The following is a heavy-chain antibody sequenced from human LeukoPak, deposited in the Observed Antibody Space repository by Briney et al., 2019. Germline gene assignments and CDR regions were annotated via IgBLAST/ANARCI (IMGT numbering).Heavy chain of an antibody. CDR2: IYYSGST. CDR3: ARDRGIAAAGTNWFDP. CDR1: GGSISSYY. V-gene: IGHV4-59*01. Sequence: SETLSLTCTVSGGSISSYYWSWIRQPPGKGLEWIGYIYYSGSTNYNPFLKSRVTISVDTSKNQFSLKLSSVTAADTAVYYCARDRGIAAAGTNWFDPWGQGTLVTVSS. D-gene: IGHD6-13*01. J-gene: IGHJ5*02.